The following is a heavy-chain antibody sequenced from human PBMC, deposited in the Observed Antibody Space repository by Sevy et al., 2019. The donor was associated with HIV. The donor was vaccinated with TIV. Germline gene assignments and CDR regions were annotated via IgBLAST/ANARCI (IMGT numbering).Heavy chain of an antibody. CDR1: GFTFGDYA. Sequence: GGSLRLSCTASGFTFGDYAMSWCRQAPGKGLEWVGFIRSKTYGGTTEYAASAKGRLTILRNDSKSIAYLQMNSLKTEDTAVYYCTRGRGTISPYYYYGMDVWGQGTTVTVSS. V-gene: IGHV3-49*03. CDR2: IRSKTYGGTT. J-gene: IGHJ6*02. D-gene: IGHD3-16*01. CDR3: TRGRGTISPYYYYGMDV.